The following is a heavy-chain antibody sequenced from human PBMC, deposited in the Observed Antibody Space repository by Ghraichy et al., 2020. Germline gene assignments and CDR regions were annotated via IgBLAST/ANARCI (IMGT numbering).Heavy chain of an antibody. CDR1: GGSISSYY. D-gene: IGHD5-18*01. J-gene: IGHJ4*02. CDR2: IYYSGST. V-gene: IGHV4-59*01. Sequence: SETLSLTCTVSGGSISSYYWSWIRQPPGKGLEWIGYIYYSGSTNYNPSLKSRVTISVDTSKNQFSLKLSSVTAADTAVYYCAVRGYSYGWYYFDYWGQGTLVTVSS. CDR3: AVRGYSYGWYYFDY.